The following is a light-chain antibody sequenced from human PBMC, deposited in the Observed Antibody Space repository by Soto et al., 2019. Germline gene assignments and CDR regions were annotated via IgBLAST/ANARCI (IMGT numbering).Light chain of an antibody. CDR3: QAWDDSMNGPD. Sequence: QSVLTQPHSASGTPGQRVSISCSGGGSNIGSNPVNWYQQLPGTAPKLLIYASDQRPSGVPDRFSGSKSGTSASLAISGRQSDDDTDYHFQAWDDSMNGPDFGGWTQLAVL. V-gene: IGLV1-44*01. J-gene: IGLJ2*01. CDR1: GSNIGSNP. CDR2: ASD.